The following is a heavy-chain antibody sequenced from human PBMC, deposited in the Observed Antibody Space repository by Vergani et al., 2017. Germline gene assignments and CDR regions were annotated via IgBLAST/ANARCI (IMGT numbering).Heavy chain of an antibody. D-gene: IGHD6-6*01. CDR3: ARDRRQLAPVGYWFDP. V-gene: IGHV4-59*01. J-gene: IGHJ5*02. CDR1: GGSISSYN. Sequence: QVQLQESGPGLVKPSETLSLTCTVSGGSISSYNWSWIRQLPGKGLEWIGYIYYSGSTNYNPSLKSRVTISVDTSKNQFSLKLSSVTAADTAVYYCARDRRQLAPVGYWFDPWGQGTLVTVSS. CDR2: IYYSGST.